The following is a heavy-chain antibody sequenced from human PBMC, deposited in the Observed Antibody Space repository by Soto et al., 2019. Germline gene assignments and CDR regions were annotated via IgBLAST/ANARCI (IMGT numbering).Heavy chain of an antibody. Sequence: QVQLVESGGGVVQPGRSLRLSCAASGFTFSSYGMHWVRQAPGKGLEWVAVIWYDGSNKYYADSVKGRFTISRDNSKNTLYLQMNSLRAEDTAVYYGARGADSSGWYSWFDPWGQGTLVTVSS. V-gene: IGHV3-33*01. D-gene: IGHD6-19*01. J-gene: IGHJ5*02. CDR1: GFTFSSYG. CDR2: IWYDGSNK. CDR3: ARGADSSGWYSWFDP.